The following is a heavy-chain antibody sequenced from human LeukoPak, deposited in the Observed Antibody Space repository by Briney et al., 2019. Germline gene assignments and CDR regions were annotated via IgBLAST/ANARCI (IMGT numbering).Heavy chain of an antibody. CDR1: GDSISSSDFY. J-gene: IGHJ5*02. Sequence: PSETLSLACTVSGDSISSSDFYWGWIRRPPGKGLEWIALINYSRRTFYNPSLESRVTISVDMSKNQFSLRLNSVTAADTAVYYCARRRKDLNWFDPWGQGTLVTVSS. CDR2: INYSRRT. V-gene: IGHV4-39*01. CDR3: ARRRKDLNWFDP.